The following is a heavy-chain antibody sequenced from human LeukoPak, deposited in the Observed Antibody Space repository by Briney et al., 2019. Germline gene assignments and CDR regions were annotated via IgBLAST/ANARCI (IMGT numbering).Heavy chain of an antibody. CDR3: ASTTDLEGYYYYGMDV. D-gene: IGHD3-3*01. CDR1: GGSISSGGYY. CDR2: IYYSGST. V-gene: IGHV4-31*03. J-gene: IGHJ6*02. Sequence: SQTLSLTCTVSGGSISSGGYYWSWIRQPPGKGLEWIGYIYYSGSTYYNPSLKSRVTISVDTSKNQFSLKLSSVTAADTAVYYCASTTDLEGYYYYGMDVWGQGTTVTVSS.